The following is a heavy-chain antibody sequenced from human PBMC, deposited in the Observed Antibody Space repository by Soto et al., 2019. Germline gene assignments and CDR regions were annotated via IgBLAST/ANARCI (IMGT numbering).Heavy chain of an antibody. CDR1: GGSISTYY. CDR2: IYYTGKT. CDR3: ARPGKVGEAYAFDI. V-gene: IGHV4-59*01. J-gene: IGHJ3*02. Sequence: QVQLQESGPGLVKPSETLSLTCTVSGGSISTYYWSWIRQPTGKGLEWIGNIYYTGKTKYNSSLKSRVAISVGTSGNYFSLKMRSLTAADTAVYFCARPGKVGEAYAFDIWGLGTMVTVSS. D-gene: IGHD3-10*01.